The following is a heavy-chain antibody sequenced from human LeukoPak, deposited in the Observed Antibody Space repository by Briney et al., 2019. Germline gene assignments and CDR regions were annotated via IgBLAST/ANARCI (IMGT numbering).Heavy chain of an antibody. CDR3: ARGHYDVLAASYKWTPDY. J-gene: IGHJ4*02. V-gene: IGHV3-21*01. D-gene: IGHD3-9*01. CDR2: ITSGGDYI. Sequence: GGSLRLSCAASGFTFNTFNMNWVRQAPGKGLEWVSYITSGGDYIYYADSVKGRFTTSRDNAKNSLSLQLNSLRVEDTAVYYCARGHYDVLAASYKWTPDYWGQGTLVTVSS. CDR1: GFTFNTFN.